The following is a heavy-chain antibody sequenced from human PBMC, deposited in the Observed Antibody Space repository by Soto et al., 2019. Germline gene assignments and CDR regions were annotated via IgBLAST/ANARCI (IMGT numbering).Heavy chain of an antibody. D-gene: IGHD2-2*01. CDR2: IIPIFGTA. J-gene: IGHJ5*02. CDR3: ARAPGDQLLRWGWFDP. Sequence: QVQLVQSGAEVKKPGSSVKVSCKASRGTFSSYAISWVRQAPGQGLEWMGGIIPIFGTANYAQKFQGRVTITADESTSTSYMELSSLRSEDTAVYYCARAPGDQLLRWGWFDPWGQGTLVTVSS. V-gene: IGHV1-69*01. CDR1: RGTFSSYA.